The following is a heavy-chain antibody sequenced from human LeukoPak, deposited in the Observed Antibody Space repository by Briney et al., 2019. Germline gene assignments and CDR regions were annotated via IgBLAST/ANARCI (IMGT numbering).Heavy chain of an antibody. Sequence: GGSLRLSCAASGFTFSNYWMSWVRQAPGKGLEWVANIKQDGSDKYYVDSVKGRFTISRDNAKNSLYLQMNSLRAEDTAVYYCARATTLFGVDKYFHYWGQGTPATVSS. J-gene: IGHJ4*02. D-gene: IGHD3-3*01. CDR3: ARATTLFGVDKYFHY. CDR1: GFTFSNYW. V-gene: IGHV3-7*05. CDR2: IKQDGSDK.